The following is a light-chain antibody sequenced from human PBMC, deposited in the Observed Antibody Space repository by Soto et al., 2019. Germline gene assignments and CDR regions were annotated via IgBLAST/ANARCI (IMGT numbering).Light chain of an antibody. J-gene: IGKJ2*01. CDR1: ESVSSN. CDR2: GAS. Sequence: EIVMTQSPDTLSVSPGERATVSCRASESVSSNLAWYQQKAGQAPRLLIYGASTRATGIPARFSGSGSGTEFTLTISTLQSEDVAIYYCQQYNSWTPYTFGQGTKLEI. CDR3: QQYNSWTPYT. V-gene: IGKV3-15*01.